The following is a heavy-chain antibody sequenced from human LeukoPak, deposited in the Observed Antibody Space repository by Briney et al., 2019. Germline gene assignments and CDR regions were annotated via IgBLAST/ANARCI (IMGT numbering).Heavy chain of an antibody. V-gene: IGHV3-30*02. J-gene: IGHJ4*02. Sequence: GGSLRLSCAASGFTFSSYGMHWVRQAPGKGLEWVAFIRYDGSNKYYADSVKGRFTISRDNSKNTLYLQMGSLKAEDMAVYYCARTSNWNQMAFDYWGQGTLVTVSS. CDR2: IRYDGSNK. CDR1: GFTFSSYG. D-gene: IGHD1-1*01. CDR3: ARTSNWNQMAFDY.